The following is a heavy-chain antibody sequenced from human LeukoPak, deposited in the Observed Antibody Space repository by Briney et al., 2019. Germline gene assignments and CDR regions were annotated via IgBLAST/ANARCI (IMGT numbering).Heavy chain of an antibody. CDR3: ARQPPADSSSSGAFDI. J-gene: IGHJ3*02. CDR2: IYSGGST. V-gene: IGHV3-66*02. D-gene: IGHD6-6*01. Sequence: GGSLRLSCAASGFTVSSNYMSWVRQAPGKGLEWVSVIYSGGSTYYADSVKGRFTISRDNSKNTLYLQMNSLRAEDTAVYYCARQPPADSSSSGAFDIWGQRTMVTVSS. CDR1: GFTVSSNY.